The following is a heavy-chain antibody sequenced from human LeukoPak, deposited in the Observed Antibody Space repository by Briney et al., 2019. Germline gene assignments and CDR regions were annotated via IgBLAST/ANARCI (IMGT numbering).Heavy chain of an antibody. CDR2: ISGRGGHT. D-gene: IGHD2-2*01. V-gene: IGHV3-23*01. CDR1: GFTFSSYG. Sequence: PGGSLRLSCAASGFTFSSYGMSWVRQAPGEGLEWVSSISGRGGHTYYADSVEGRFTISRDNSTNTLYLQMTSLRAKRPAVYYCAKCEVEPAAMLWTPDYWGQGTLVTVYS. CDR3: AKCEVEPAAMLWTPDY. J-gene: IGHJ4*02.